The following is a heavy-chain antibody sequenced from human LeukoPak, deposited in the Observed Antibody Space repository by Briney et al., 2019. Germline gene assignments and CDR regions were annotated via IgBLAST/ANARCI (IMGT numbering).Heavy chain of an antibody. CDR1: GGSFSGYY. CDR2: INHSGST. J-gene: IGHJ5*02. CDR3: ARGLPYGSGRPKGPNWFDP. D-gene: IGHD3-10*01. V-gene: IGHV4-34*01. Sequence: SETLSLTCAVYGGSFSGYYWSWIRQPPGKGLEWIGEINHSGSTNYNPSLKSRVTISVDTSKNQFSLKLSSVTAADTAVYYCARGLPYGSGRPKGPNWFDPWGQGTLVTVSS.